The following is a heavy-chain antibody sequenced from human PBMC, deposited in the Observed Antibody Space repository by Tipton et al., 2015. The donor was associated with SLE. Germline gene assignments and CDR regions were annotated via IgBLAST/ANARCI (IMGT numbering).Heavy chain of an antibody. Sequence: LRLSCTFSFSSIRSYYWSWIRQPPGKGLEWIGNIYNSGSTNYNPSLKSRVTMSLDTSKNQFSLKLSSVTAADTAVYYCARDSLSGDNWFDPWGQGTRVTVSS. CDR3: ARDSLSGDNWFDP. V-gene: IGHV4-59*01. CDR2: IYNSGST. D-gene: IGHD1-1*01. J-gene: IGHJ5*02. CDR1: FSSIRSYY.